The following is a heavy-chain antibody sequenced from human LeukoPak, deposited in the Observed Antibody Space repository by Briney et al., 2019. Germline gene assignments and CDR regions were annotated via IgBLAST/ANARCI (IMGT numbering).Heavy chain of an antibody. Sequence: GGSLRLSCAASGFPFNNYGMHWVRQAPGKGLEWVSSISSSSSYIYYADSVKGRFTISRDNAKNSLYLQMNSLRAEDTAVYYCARGGDYAYYYYYMDVWGKGTTVTISS. CDR2: ISSSSSYI. CDR3: ARGGDYAYYYYYMDV. CDR1: GFPFNNYG. V-gene: IGHV3-21*01. J-gene: IGHJ6*03. D-gene: IGHD4-17*01.